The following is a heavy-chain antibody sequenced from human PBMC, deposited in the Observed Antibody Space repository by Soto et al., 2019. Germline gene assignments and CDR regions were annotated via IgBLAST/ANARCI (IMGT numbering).Heavy chain of an antibody. CDR3: ARDRHNNFFDP. CDR2: IYYSGST. J-gene: IGHJ5*02. D-gene: IGHD6-6*01. CDR1: GDSISGGYY. Sequence: SETLSLTCTVSGDSISGGYYWTWIRQSPGKGLEWIGYIYYSGSTYYNPSLESRVAISLDTSRSQFSLTLHSVTAADTAIYYCARDRHNNFFDPWGQGTLVTVSS. V-gene: IGHV4-31*03.